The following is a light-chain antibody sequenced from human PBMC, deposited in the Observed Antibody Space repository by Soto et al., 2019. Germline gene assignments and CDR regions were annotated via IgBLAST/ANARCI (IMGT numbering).Light chain of an antibody. V-gene: IGLV2-14*01. Sequence: QSALTQPASVSGSPGQSITISCTGTSSDVGGYNYVSWYQQHPGKAPKFMIYDVSNRPSGFSNRFSGSNSSNTASLTISGLQAEDEDDYYCSSYTTSNTRQIVFGTGTQLTVL. CDR3: SSYTTSNTRQIV. CDR2: DVS. J-gene: IGLJ1*01. CDR1: SSDVGGYNY.